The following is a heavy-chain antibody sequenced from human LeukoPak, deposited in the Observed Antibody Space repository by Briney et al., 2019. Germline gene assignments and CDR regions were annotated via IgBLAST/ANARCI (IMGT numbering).Heavy chain of an antibody. CDR2: MNPNSGNP. V-gene: IGHV1-8*01. J-gene: IGHJ5*02. Sequence: ASVKVSCKASGYTFTSYDINWVRQATGQGLEWMGWMNPNSGNPGYAQKFQGRVTMTRNTSISTAYMELSSLRSEDTAVYYCARAGYCSGGSCLNWFDPWGQGTLVTVSS. CDR1: GYTFTSYD. CDR3: ARAGYCSGGSCLNWFDP. D-gene: IGHD2-15*01.